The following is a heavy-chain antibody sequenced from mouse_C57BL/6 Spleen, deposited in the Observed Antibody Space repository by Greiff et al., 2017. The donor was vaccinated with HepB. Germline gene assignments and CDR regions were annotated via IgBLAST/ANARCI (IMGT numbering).Heavy chain of an antibody. V-gene: IGHV1-69*01. D-gene: IGHD2-2*01. J-gene: IGHJ4*01. Sequence: VQLQQPGAELVMPGASVKLSCKASGYTFTSYWMHWVKQRPGQGLEWIGEIDPSDSYTNYNQKFKGKSTLTVDKSSSTAYMQLSSLTSEDSAVYYCARQVTTGAMDYWGQGTSVTVSS. CDR1: GYTFTSYW. CDR3: ARQVTTGAMDY. CDR2: IDPSDSYT.